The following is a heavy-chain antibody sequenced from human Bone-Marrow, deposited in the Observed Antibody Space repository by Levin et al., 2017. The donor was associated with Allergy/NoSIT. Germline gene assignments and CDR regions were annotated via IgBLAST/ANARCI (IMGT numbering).Heavy chain of an antibody. CDR3: ARGWRDILTGDDTFDY. CDR1: GGSFSGYY. Sequence: SETLSLTCAVYGGSFSGYYWSWIRQPPGKGLEWIGEINHSGSTNYNPSLKSRVTISVDTSKNQFSLKLSSVTAADTAVYYCARGWRDILTGDDTFDYWGQGTLVTVSS. D-gene: IGHD3-9*01. V-gene: IGHV4-34*01. J-gene: IGHJ4*02. CDR2: INHSGST.